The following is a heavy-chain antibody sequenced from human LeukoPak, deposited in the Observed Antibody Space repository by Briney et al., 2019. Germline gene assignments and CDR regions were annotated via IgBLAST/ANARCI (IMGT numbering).Heavy chain of an antibody. V-gene: IGHV3-21*01. J-gene: IGHJ4*02. CDR3: ARAPVHCSSTSCYSPSGFDY. Sequence: GGSLRLSCAASGFTFSSYSMNWVRQAPGKGLEWVSSISSSSSYIYYADSVKGRFTISRDNAKNSLYLQMNSLRAEDTAVYYCARAPVHCSSTSCYSPSGFDYWGQGILVTVSS. CDR1: GFTFSSYS. CDR2: ISSSSSYI. D-gene: IGHD2-2*01.